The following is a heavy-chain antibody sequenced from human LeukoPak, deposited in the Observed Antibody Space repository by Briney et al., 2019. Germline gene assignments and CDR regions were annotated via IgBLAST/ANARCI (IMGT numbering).Heavy chain of an antibody. Sequence: SETLFLTCAVSGGSISSDNWWTWVRQPPGKGLEWIGEIHQSTSTNYNPSLKSRVTISVDKSKNQFSLKLNSVTAADTAIYYCASRNYYDSTGYFPYWGQGTLVTVSS. CDR1: GGSISSDNW. J-gene: IGHJ4*02. CDR2: IHQSTST. D-gene: IGHD3-22*01. CDR3: ASRNYYDSTGYFPY. V-gene: IGHV4-4*02.